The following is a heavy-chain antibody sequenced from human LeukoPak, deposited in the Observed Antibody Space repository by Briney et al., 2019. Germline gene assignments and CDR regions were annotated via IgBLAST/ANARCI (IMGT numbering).Heavy chain of an antibody. Sequence: GGSLRLSCAASGFTLKTYSMNWVRKAPGKGLEWVSSISSSSSYIYYADSVKGRFTISRDNAKNSLYLQMNSLRAEDTAVYYCARAYSETYGLGYYYMDVWGKGTTVTISS. D-gene: IGHD1-26*01. V-gene: IGHV3-21*01. J-gene: IGHJ6*03. CDR2: ISSSSSYI. CDR3: ARAYSETYGLGYYYMDV. CDR1: GFTLKTYS.